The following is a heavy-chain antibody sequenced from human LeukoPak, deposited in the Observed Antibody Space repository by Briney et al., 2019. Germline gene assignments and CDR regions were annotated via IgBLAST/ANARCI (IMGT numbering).Heavy chain of an antibody. D-gene: IGHD4-17*01. J-gene: IGHJ4*02. CDR3: ARPMSTVTGPLDY. CDR1: GFIFRTYA. CDR2: ISFDGSNQ. Sequence: TGGSLRLSCAASGFIFRTYAMHWVRQAPGKGLEWVAVISFDGSNQYYADSVKGRFTISRENSKNTLYLQMNSLKTEDTAVYYWARPMSTVTGPLDYWGQGTLVSVSS. V-gene: IGHV3-30*04.